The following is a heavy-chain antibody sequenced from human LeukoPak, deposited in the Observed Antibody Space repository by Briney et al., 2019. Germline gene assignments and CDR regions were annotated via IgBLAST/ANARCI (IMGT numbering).Heavy chain of an antibody. D-gene: IGHD6-19*01. CDR2: IYPGDSDT. CDR3: ARSSGWSVFVY. Sequence: GESLKISCKGSGYSFTSYWIAWVRQMPGKGLEWMGIIYPGDSDTRNSPSFQGQVTISVDKSISTAYLQWSSLKASDTAMYYCARSSGWSVFVYWGQGTLVTVSS. J-gene: IGHJ4*02. V-gene: IGHV5-51*01. CDR1: GYSFTSYW.